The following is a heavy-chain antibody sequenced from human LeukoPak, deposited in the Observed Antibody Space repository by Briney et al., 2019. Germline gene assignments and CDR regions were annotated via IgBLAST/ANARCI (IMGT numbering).Heavy chain of an antibody. CDR2: IYSGGST. CDR3: AREDTAMGDAFDI. D-gene: IGHD5-18*01. Sequence: GGSLRLSCAASGFTFSIYAMSWVRQAPGKGLEWVSVIYSGGSTYYADSVKGRFTISRDNSKNTLYLQMNSLRAEDTAVYYCAREDTAMGDAFDIWGQGTMVTVSS. J-gene: IGHJ3*02. V-gene: IGHV3-66*01. CDR1: GFTFSIYA.